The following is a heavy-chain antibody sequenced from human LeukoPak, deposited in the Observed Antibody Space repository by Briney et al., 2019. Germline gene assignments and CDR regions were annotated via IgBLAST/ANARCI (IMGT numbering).Heavy chain of an antibody. V-gene: IGHV3-53*01. CDR2: IYSGGST. J-gene: IGHJ4*02. CDR1: GFTVSSNY. D-gene: IGHD6-6*01. CDR3: ARGSARVYY. Sequence: GGSLTLSCAASGFTVSSNYMSWVRQAPGKGLEWVSVIYSGGSTYYADSVKGRFTISRDNSKNTLYLQMNSLRAEDTAVYYCARGSARVYYWGQGTLVTVSS.